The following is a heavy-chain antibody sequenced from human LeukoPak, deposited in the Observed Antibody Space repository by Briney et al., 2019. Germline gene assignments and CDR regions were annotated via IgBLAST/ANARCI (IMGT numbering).Heavy chain of an antibody. CDR1: GGSISSSSYY. Sequence: SETLSLTCTVSGGSISSSSYYWGWIRQPPGKGLEWIGSIYYSGSTNYNPSLKSRVTMSVDTSKNQFSLKLSSVTAADTAVYYCARGPGHTAMVTRYYYMDVWGKGTTVTVSS. CDR3: ARGPGHTAMVTRYYYMDV. D-gene: IGHD5-18*01. J-gene: IGHJ6*03. CDR2: IYYSGST. V-gene: IGHV4-39*07.